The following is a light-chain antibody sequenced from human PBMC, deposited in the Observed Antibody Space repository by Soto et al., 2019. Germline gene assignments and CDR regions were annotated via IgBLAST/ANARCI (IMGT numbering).Light chain of an antibody. CDR1: RTVLSTADNQNF. V-gene: IGKV4-1*01. Sequence: DIAMTQSPDSLVVSLGERATINCKSGRTVLSTADNQNFLAWYQQRPGQPPKLLIYDASTRASGVPDRFIGSGSATEFTLTVAGLQPEDVAVYYCHQYYGSPYSLGQGPRLEI. CDR2: DAS. J-gene: IGKJ2*01. CDR3: HQYYGSPYS.